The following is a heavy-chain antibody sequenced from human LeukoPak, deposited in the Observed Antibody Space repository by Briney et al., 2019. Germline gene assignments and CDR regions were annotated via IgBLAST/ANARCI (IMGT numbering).Heavy chain of an antibody. D-gene: IGHD2-15*01. J-gene: IGHJ6*03. V-gene: IGHV3-30*02. CDR3: AKNGDRGAYCSGGSCYPYYYYYMDV. Sequence: GGSLRLSCAASGFTFSSYGMHWVRQAPGKGLEWVAFIRYDGSNKYYADSVKGRFTISRDNSKNTLYLQMNGLRAEDTAVYYCAKNGDRGAYCSGGSCYPYYYYYMDVWGKGTTVTISS. CDR2: IRYDGSNK. CDR1: GFTFSSYG.